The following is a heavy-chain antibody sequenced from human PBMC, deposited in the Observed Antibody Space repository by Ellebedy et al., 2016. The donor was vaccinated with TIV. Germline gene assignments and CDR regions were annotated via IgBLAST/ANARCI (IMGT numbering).Heavy chain of an antibody. CDR3: ASDRF. CDR1: GFTFSSYG. J-gene: IGHJ4*02. CDR2: ISYDGSNK. Sequence: GESLKISCAASGFTFSSYGMHWVRQAPGKGLEWVAVISYDGSNKYYADSVKGRFTISRDNAKNSLYLQMNSLRAEDTAVYYCASDRFWGQGTLVTVSS. V-gene: IGHV3-30*03.